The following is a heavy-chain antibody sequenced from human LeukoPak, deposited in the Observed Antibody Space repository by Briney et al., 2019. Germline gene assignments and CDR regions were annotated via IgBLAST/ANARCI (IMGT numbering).Heavy chain of an antibody. Sequence: PSETLSLTCAVYGGSFSGYSWNWIRQPPGKGLEWIGYIYYSGGTKYNPSLKSRVTISVDTSKNQFSLRLSSVTAADTAVYYCARREGAAGTGGAFDIWGQGTTVTVSS. CDR1: GGSFSGYS. D-gene: IGHD6-13*01. CDR2: IYYSGGT. CDR3: ARREGAAGTGGAFDI. J-gene: IGHJ3*02. V-gene: IGHV4-59*08.